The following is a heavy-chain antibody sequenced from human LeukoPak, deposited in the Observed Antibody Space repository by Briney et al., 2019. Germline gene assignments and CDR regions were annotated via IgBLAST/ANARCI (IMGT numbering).Heavy chain of an antibody. CDR1: GYTFTSYG. J-gene: IGHJ4*02. CDR2: ISAYNGNT. D-gene: IGHD3-22*01. Sequence: GASVKVSCKASGYTFTSYGISWVREAPGQGLEWMGYISAYNGNTNYAQKLQSRVTMTTDTSTSPAYMELRSLRSDDTAVYYCARDLPTRDYYDSSGYYRYWGQGPLVTVSS. V-gene: IGHV1-18*01. CDR3: ARDLPTRDYYDSSGYYRY.